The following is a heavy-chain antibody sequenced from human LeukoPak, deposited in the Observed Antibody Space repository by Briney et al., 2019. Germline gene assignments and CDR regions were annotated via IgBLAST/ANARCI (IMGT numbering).Heavy chain of an antibody. CDR3: ARDFSHCSGGSCYSSDDY. CDR1: GYTFTSYY. V-gene: IGHV1-46*01. CDR2: INPSGGST. Sequence: ASVKVSCKASGYTFTSYYMHWVRQAPGQGLEWMGIINPSGGSTSYAQKLQGRVTMTRDTSTSTVYMELSSLRSEDTAVYYCARDFSHCSGGSCYSSDDYWGQGTLVTVSS. J-gene: IGHJ4*02. D-gene: IGHD2-15*01.